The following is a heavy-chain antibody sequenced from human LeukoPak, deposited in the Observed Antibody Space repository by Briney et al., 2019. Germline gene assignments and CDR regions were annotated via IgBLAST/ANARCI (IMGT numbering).Heavy chain of an antibody. D-gene: IGHD6-6*01. CDR3: ARELAAYDAFDI. CDR2: IIPIFGTA. J-gene: IGHJ3*02. Sequence: SVKVSCKASGGTFSSYAISWVRQAPGQGLEWMGGIIPIFGTANYAQKFQGRVTITTDESTSTAYMGLSSLRSEDTAVYYCARELAAYDAFDIWGQGTMVTVSS. CDR1: GGTFSSYA. V-gene: IGHV1-69*05.